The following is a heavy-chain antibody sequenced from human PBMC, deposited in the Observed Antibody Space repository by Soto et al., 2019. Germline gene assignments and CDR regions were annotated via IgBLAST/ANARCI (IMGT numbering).Heavy chain of an antibody. CDR1: GFTFSSYA. CDR2: ISGSGGST. D-gene: IGHD6-6*01. Sequence: GGSLRLSCAASGFTFSSYAMSWVRQAPGKGLEWVSAISGSGGSTYYADSVKGRFTISRDNSKNTLYLQMNSLRAEDTAVYYCAKAEYSSSSVFEYYYYMDVWGKGTTVTV. CDR3: AKAEYSSSSVFEYYYYMDV. V-gene: IGHV3-23*01. J-gene: IGHJ6*03.